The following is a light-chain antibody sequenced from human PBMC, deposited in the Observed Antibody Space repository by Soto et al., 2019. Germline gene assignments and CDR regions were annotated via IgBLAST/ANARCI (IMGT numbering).Light chain of an antibody. Sequence: QSALTQPASVSGSPGQSITISCTGTSSDVGDYKYVSWYQQHPGKAPKLMIYEVSSRPSGVSDRFSGSKSGKTASLTIAGLQAGDEADYYCSSYTTTSIVIFGGGTKLTVL. CDR1: SSDVGDYKY. CDR2: EVS. V-gene: IGLV2-14*01. CDR3: SSYTTTSIVI. J-gene: IGLJ2*01.